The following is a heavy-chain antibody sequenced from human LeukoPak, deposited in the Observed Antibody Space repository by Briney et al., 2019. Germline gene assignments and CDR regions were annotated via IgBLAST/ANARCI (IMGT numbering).Heavy chain of an antibody. CDR2: ISRSSSYI. Sequence: PGGSLRLSCAASGFTFSSYSINWVRQAPGKGLEWVSSISRSSSYIYYADSVKGRFTISRDNAKNSLYLQMNSLRAKATAVYKYARPTNLLRGDYYSDDWGQGTLVTVSS. V-gene: IGHV3-21*04. J-gene: IGHJ4*02. CDR3: ARPTNLLRGDYYSDD. CDR1: GFTFSSYS. D-gene: IGHD3-10*01.